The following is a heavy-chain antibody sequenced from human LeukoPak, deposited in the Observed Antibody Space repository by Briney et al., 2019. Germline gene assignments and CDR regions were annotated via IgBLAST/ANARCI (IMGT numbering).Heavy chain of an antibody. D-gene: IGHD2-2*01. CDR2: INPNSGGT. CDR3: ARVRCSSTSCSIFIY. V-gene: IGHV1-2*02. J-gene: IGHJ4*02. Sequence: ASVKVSCKASGYTFTGYYMHWVRQAPGQGLEWMGWINPNSGGTNYAQKFQGSVTMTRDTSISTAYMELSRLRSDYTAVYYCARVRCSSTSCSIFIYWGQGTLVTVSS. CDR1: GYTFTGYY.